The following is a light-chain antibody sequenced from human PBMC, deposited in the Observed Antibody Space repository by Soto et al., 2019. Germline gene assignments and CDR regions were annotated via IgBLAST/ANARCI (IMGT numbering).Light chain of an antibody. CDR2: GAS. Sequence: EIVMTQSPPTLSVSPGEGVTLSCKASQSISNYLAWYQHKPGQAPRLLINGASIRTTGFPARLSGSGSGEDLTITISSVQSDDFEFCYRRKYLNLAVTFRRGTNVEI. CDR1: QSISNY. J-gene: IGKJ1*01. CDR3: RKYLNLAVT. V-gene: IGKV3-15*01.